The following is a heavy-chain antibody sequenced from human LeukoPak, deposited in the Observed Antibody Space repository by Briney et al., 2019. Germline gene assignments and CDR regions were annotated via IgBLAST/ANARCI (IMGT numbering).Heavy chain of an antibody. D-gene: IGHD6-19*01. CDR1: GVSISNSSFN. J-gene: IGHJ4*02. V-gene: IGHV4-39*01. CDR3: ARQRYSSGWYIDC. Sequence: PSETLSLTCTVSGVSISNSSFNWGRHPQPPGKGLEWSGSIYFSGTYYYNPSIKSLVNLSEDTSKNPFYLKLSSVTAADTAVYYCARQRYSSGWYIDCWGQGTLVTVSS. CDR2: IYFSGTY.